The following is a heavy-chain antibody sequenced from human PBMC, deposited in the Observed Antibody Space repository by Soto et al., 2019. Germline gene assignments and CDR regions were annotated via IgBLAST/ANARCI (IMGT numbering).Heavy chain of an antibody. Sequence: PGGSLRLLCASSGFSFRRVAVSWVRQVPGQGLEWVSAISGSGGSTYHADSVEGRFTVSRDNSKNTLYLQMNRLRAEDTAVYYCAKGPAGSGSYLYYFDYWGQGTLVTVSS. J-gene: IGHJ4*02. CDR1: GFSFRRVA. D-gene: IGHD3-10*01. CDR3: AKGPAGSGSYLYYFDY. V-gene: IGHV3-23*01. CDR2: ISGSGGST.